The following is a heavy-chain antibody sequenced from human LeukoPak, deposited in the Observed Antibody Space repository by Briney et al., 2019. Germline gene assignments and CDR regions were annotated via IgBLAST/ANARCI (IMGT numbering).Heavy chain of an antibody. V-gene: IGHV3-23*01. CDR2: ISGSGGST. J-gene: IGHJ4*02. Sequence: PGGSLRLSCAASGFTLSNYVMSWVRQAPGKGLEWVSAISGSGGSTYYVDSVKGRFTISRDNTKNTLYLQMNSLRAEDTAVYYCAKDSKSRTYYYGSGGDLFFDYWGQGTLVTVSS. D-gene: IGHD3-10*01. CDR3: AKDSKSRTYYYGSGGDLFFDY. CDR1: GFTLSNYV.